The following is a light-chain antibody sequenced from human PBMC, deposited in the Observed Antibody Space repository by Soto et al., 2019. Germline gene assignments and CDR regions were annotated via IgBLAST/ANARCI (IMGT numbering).Light chain of an antibody. CDR2: TAS. Sequence: DIQMTQSPSTLSASIGDRVTITCRASQSISSWLAWYQQKPGKAPNLLIYTASNLESGVPSRFSGSGSGTEFTRTISSLQPDDFATYYCQQYNSYPLTFGPGTKVDIK. J-gene: IGKJ3*01. CDR3: QQYNSYPLT. CDR1: QSISSW. V-gene: IGKV1-5*03.